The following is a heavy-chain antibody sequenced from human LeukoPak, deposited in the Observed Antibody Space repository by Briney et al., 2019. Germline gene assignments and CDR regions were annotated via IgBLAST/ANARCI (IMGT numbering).Heavy chain of an antibody. D-gene: IGHD6-19*01. CDR3: ANAPSSGWYYFDY. CDR1: GFTFSSYA. Sequence: GGSLRLSCAASGFTFSSYAMSWVRQPPGKGLEWVSAISGSGGSTYYADSVKGRFTISRDNSKNTLYLQMNSLRAEDTAVYYCANAPSSGWYYFDYWGQGTLVTVSS. J-gene: IGHJ4*02. CDR2: ISGSGGST. V-gene: IGHV3-23*01.